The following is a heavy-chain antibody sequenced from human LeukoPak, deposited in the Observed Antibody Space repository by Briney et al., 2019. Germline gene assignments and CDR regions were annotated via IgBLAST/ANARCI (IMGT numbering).Heavy chain of an antibody. J-gene: IGHJ4*02. D-gene: IGHD1-14*01. CDR1: GFTFGGYG. V-gene: IGHV3-33*01. Sequence: GGSLRLSCAGSGFTFGGYGMHWFRQAPGKGLEWVAVIAYDGSRAFYADSVRGRFTISRDNSKNTMSVQMDDLRAEDTAVYYCTRYNNDHFDYWGQGTLVTVSS. CDR3: TRYNNDHFDY. CDR2: IAYDGSRA.